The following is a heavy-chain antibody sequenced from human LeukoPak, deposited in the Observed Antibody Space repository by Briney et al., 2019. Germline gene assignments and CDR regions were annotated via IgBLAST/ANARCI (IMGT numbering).Heavy chain of an antibody. V-gene: IGHV3-23*01. CDR3: AKLGVYGAVETDY. J-gene: IGHJ4*02. CDR2: ISSRGDDT. D-gene: IGHD3-3*01. Sequence: PGGSLRLSCTASGFTFSTLAMSWVRQAPGKGLEWVSSISSRGDDTSYADSVKGRFTISRDNSKNTLYLQMNSLRAEDTAVYYCAKLGVYGAVETDYWGQGTLVTVSS. CDR1: GFTFSTLA.